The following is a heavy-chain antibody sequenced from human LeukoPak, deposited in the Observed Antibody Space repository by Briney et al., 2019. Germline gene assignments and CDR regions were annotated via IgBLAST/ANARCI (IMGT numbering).Heavy chain of an antibody. J-gene: IGHJ4*02. CDR2: IYHSGST. CDR1: GYSISSGYY. D-gene: IGHD6-19*01. Sequence: SETLSLTCTVSGYSISSGYYWGWIRQPPGKGLEWIGSIYHSGSTYYNPSHKSRVTISVDTSKNQFSLKLSSVTAADTAVYYCARLRGAVAGPFDYGGQGTLVTVSS. CDR3: ARLRGAVAGPFDY. V-gene: IGHV4-38-2*02.